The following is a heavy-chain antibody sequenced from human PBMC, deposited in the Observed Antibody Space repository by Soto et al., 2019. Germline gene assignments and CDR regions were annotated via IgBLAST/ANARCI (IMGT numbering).Heavy chain of an antibody. Sequence: QITLKESGPTLVKPTQTRTLTCSFSGFSLSTTGVGVGWIRQSPGKALEWLAIIYWDHDKRYSPSLKSRVTITKDTSKNQVVMTVTNMDPVDTGTYYCARSLWFGELHWGQGAVVTVSS. CDR2: IYWDHDK. D-gene: IGHD3-10*01. V-gene: IGHV2-5*02. CDR3: ARSLWFGELH. J-gene: IGHJ4*02. CDR1: GFSLSTTGVG.